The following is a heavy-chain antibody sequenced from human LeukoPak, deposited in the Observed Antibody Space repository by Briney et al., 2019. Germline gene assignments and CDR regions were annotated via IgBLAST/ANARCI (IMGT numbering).Heavy chain of an antibody. CDR3: ARGGGYYDSSGYYHEPLFDY. CDR1: GGSISSGGYS. D-gene: IGHD3-22*01. CDR2: IYHSGST. J-gene: IGHJ4*02. Sequence: SETLSLTCAVSGGSISSGGYSWSWIRQPPGKGLEWIGYIYHSGSTYYNPSLKSRVTISVDRSKNQFSLKLSSVTAADTAVYYCARGGGYYDSSGYYHEPLFDYWGQGTLVTLSS. V-gene: IGHV4-30-2*01.